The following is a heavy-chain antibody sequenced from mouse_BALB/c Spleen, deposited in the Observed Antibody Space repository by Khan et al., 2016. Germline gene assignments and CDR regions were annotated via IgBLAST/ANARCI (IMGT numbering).Heavy chain of an antibody. CDR2: IDPENGDT. J-gene: IGHJ4*01. CDR3: NACDYNAMDY. V-gene: IGHV14-4*02. Sequence: VQLQQSGAELVRSGASVKLSCTASGFNIKDYYMHWVKQRPEQGLEWIGWIDPENGDTEYAPKFQGKATMTADTSSNTAYLQLSSLTSEDTAVYDCNACDYNAMDYWGQGTSGTVSS. CDR1: GFNIKDYY.